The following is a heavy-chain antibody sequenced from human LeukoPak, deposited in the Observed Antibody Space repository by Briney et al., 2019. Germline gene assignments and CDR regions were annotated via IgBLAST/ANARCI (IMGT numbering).Heavy chain of an antibody. J-gene: IGHJ4*02. D-gene: IGHD3-10*01. CDR2: ISWNSGSI. CDR3: AKDNTYYYGSGSYFGD. V-gene: IGHV3-9*01. CDR1: GFTFDDYA. Sequence: GGSLRLSCAASGFTFDDYAMHWVRQAPGKGLEWVSGISWNSGSIGYADSVKGRFTISRDNAKNSLYLQMNSLRAEDTALYYCAKDNTYYYGSGSYFGDWGQGTLVTASS.